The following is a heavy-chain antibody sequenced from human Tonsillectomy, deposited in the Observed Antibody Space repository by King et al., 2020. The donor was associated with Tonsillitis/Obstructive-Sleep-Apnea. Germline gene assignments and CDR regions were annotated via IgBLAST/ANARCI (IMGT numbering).Heavy chain of an antibody. CDR2: INHSGST. J-gene: IGHJ6*03. Sequence: VQLQQWGAGLLKPSETLSLTCAVYGGSFSGYYWSWIRQHPGKGLEWIGEINHSGSTNYNPSLKSRVTISVDTSKNQFSLKLSSVTAADTAVYYCARGSRIVVVPAAKTNYYYMDVWGKGTTVTVSS. CDR1: GGSFSGYY. CDR3: ARGSRIVVVPAAKTNYYYMDV. V-gene: IGHV4-34*01. D-gene: IGHD2-2*01.